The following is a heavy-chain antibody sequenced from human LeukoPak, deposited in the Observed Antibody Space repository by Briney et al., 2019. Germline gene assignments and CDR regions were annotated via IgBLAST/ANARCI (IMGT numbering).Heavy chain of an antibody. CDR2: ISSNGGST. V-gene: IGHV3-64*01. CDR3: ANGVV. J-gene: IGHJ6*04. CDR1: GFSFSRYA. D-gene: IGHD3-16*01. Sequence: GGSLRLSCVASGFSFSRYALHWVRQAPGKGLEYVSAISSNGGSTYYANSVKGRFTISRDNSKNTLYLQMGSLRPEDMAVYYCANGVVWGKGTTVTISS.